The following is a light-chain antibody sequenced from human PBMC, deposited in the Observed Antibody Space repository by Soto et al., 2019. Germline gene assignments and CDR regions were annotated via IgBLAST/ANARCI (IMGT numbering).Light chain of an antibody. CDR2: GAS. CDR1: QSVSTK. CDR3: QPYKDWFSLS. J-gene: IGKJ5*01. V-gene: IGKV3-15*01. Sequence: EIVMTQSPATLSASPGERVTLSCRASQSVSTKSAWYQQKPGQAPRLLIYGASTRVTGIPARFSGSGSGTDFTLTISGLQSEDFGVYYCQPYKDWFSLSFGQGTRLEIK.